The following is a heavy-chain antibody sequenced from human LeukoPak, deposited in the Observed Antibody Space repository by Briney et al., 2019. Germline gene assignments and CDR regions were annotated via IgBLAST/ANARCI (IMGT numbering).Heavy chain of an antibody. CDR2: ISAYNGNT. Sequence: GASVKVSCKASGYTFTSYGISWVRQAPGPGLEWMGWISAYNGNTNYAQKLQGRVTMTTDTYTSTAYMELRSLRSDDTAVYYCARLIQLWYYFDYWGQGTLVTVSS. V-gene: IGHV1-18*01. D-gene: IGHD5-18*01. CDR3: ARLIQLWYYFDY. J-gene: IGHJ4*02. CDR1: GYTFTSYG.